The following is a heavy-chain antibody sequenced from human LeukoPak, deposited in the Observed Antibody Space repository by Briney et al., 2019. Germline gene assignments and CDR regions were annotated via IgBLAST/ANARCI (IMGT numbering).Heavy chain of an antibody. CDR3: ARGYYYDSSGYPMVAFDI. D-gene: IGHD3-22*01. CDR1: GGSFSGYF. J-gene: IGHJ3*02. Sequence: SETLSLTCAVYGGSFSGYFWSWIRQPPGKGLEWIGEINHSGSTHYTPSLKSRVTISADTSKNQFSLKLSSLPAADTAVYYCARGYYYDSSGYPMVAFDIWGQGTMVTVSS. CDR2: INHSGST. V-gene: IGHV4-34*01.